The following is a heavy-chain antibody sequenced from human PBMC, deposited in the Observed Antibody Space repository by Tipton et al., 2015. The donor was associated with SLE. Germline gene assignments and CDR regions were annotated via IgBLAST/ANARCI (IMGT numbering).Heavy chain of an antibody. V-gene: IGHV4-4*07. D-gene: IGHD6-13*01. CDR1: GDSISDSY. J-gene: IGHJ5*02. Sequence: TLSLTCTVSGDSISDSYWNWVRQPAGKGLEWIGRIYTNRDFNYNPSLKSRVSMSVDTSKSQFSLELTSVTAADTAVYYCARGWYSRNWEWWFDPWGQGTLVTVSS. CDR3: ARGWYSRNWEWWFDP. CDR2: IYTNRDF.